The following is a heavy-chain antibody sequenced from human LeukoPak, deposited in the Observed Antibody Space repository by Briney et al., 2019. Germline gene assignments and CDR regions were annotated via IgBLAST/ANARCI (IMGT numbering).Heavy chain of an antibody. V-gene: IGHV3-23*01. CDR3: AKGGGYAPLDY. Sequence: GGSLRLSCAASGFTFSGSAMTWVRHTPGKGLEWVSAINGDGSDTIYTDSVKDRFTVSRDNSKNTLYLQMQSLRAEDTAVYYCAKGGGYAPLDYWGQGTLVSVSS. CDR2: INGDGSDT. CDR1: GFTFSGSA. D-gene: IGHD5-12*01. J-gene: IGHJ4*02.